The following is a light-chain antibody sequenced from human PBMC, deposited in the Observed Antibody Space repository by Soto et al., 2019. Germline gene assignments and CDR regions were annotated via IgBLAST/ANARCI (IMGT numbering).Light chain of an antibody. CDR1: QSVSSSY. V-gene: IGKV3-20*01. Sequence: EIVLTQSPGTLSLSPGERATLSCRASQSVSSSYLAWYQQKPGQAPRLLFYGASSRATGIPDRFSGSGSGTELTLTISRLEPEDFAVYDCQQYGNSPYTFGQGTKLEIK. CDR2: GAS. J-gene: IGKJ2*01. CDR3: QQYGNSPYT.